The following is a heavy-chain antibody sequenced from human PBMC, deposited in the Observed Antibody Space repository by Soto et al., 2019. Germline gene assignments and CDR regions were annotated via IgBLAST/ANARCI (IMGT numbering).Heavy chain of an antibody. CDR1: GYTFTSYA. CDR3: SRSPSSWYSGDYYYYGMDV. CDR2: INASNGNT. Sequence: ASVKVSCKASGYTFTSYAMHWVRQAPGQRLEWMGWINASNGNTKYSQKFQGRVTITRDTSASTAYMELSSLRSEDTAVYYCSRSPSSWYSGDYYYYGMDVWGRGTTVTVSS. V-gene: IGHV1-3*01. D-gene: IGHD6-13*01. J-gene: IGHJ6*02.